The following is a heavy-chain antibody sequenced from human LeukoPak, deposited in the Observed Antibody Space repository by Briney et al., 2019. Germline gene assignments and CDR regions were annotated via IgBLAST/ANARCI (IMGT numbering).Heavy chain of an antibody. Sequence: GGSLRLSCAASGFTVSSYAMSWVRQAPGKGLEWVSAISGSGGSTYYADSVKGRFTIPRDNSKNTLYLQMNSLRAEDTAVYYCANGQWLADYYFDYWGQETLVTVSS. V-gene: IGHV3-23*01. D-gene: IGHD6-19*01. CDR2: ISGSGGST. J-gene: IGHJ4*02. CDR3: ANGQWLADYYFDY. CDR1: GFTVSSYA.